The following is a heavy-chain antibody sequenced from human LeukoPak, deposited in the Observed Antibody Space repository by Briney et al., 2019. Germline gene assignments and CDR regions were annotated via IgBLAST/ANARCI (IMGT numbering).Heavy chain of an antibody. CDR2: IKQDGSEE. V-gene: IGHV3-7*01. CDR1: GFSFSSFW. J-gene: IGHJ4*02. CDR3: ARGREEQWLAYFDY. D-gene: IGHD6-19*01. Sequence: PGGSLRLSCEASGFSFSSFWMSWVRQAPGKGLEWVANIKQDGSEENYVDSVKGRFTISRDNAKNSLYLQMNSLRAEDTAVYYCARGREEQWLAYFDYWGQGTLVTVSS.